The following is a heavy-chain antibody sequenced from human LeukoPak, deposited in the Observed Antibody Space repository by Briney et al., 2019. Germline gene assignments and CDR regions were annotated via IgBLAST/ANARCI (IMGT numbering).Heavy chain of an antibody. CDR1: GYTFTGYY. CDR3: ATDCSSTSCYFEAFDI. Sequence: ASVKVSCKASGYTFTGYYMHWVRQAPGQGLEWMGWINPNSGGTNYAQKFQGRVTMTRDTSISTAYMELSRLRSDDTAVYYCATDCSSTSCYFEAFDIWGQGTMVTVPS. J-gene: IGHJ3*02. V-gene: IGHV1-2*02. D-gene: IGHD2-2*01. CDR2: INPNSGGT.